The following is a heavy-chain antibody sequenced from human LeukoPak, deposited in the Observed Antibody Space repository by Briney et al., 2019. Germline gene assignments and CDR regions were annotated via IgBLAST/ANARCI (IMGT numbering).Heavy chain of an antibody. CDR3: ARPVRRLRRDDAFDI. CDR2: IYYRGIS. CDR1: DGSIISSY. D-gene: IGHD4-17*01. J-gene: IGHJ3*02. Sequence: SHTLSPTRTVADGSIISSYWGWIRHPPGNGLEWSGYIYYRGISHYNPSLKSRVTISVDTSKNQFSLKLSSVTAAHTAVYFCARPVRRLRRDDAFDIWGQGKMVTVSS. V-gene: IGHV4-59*07.